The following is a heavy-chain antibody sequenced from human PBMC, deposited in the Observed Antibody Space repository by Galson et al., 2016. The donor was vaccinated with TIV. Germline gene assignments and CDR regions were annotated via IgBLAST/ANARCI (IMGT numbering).Heavy chain of an antibody. V-gene: IGHV3-33*01. J-gene: IGHJ6*02. Sequence: SLRLSCAASGFTFSSHGMHWVRQAPGKGLEWVAVIWYDGINKYYADSVQGRFTISSDNSKNTVYLQMNSLRTDDTAVYYCARDRRYCGNECYLHYYYGMDVWGQGTTVTVSS. CDR2: IWYDGINK. CDR3: ARDRRYCGNECYLHYYYGMDV. D-gene: IGHD4-23*01. CDR1: GFTFSSHG.